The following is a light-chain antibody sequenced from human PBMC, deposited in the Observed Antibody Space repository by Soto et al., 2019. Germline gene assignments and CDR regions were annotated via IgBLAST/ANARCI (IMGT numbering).Light chain of an antibody. CDR3: QQYSSHST. CDR1: QSISSW. V-gene: IGKV1-5*03. Sequence: DIQMTQSPCTLSASVGDRVTITCRASQSISSWLAWYQQKPGKAPKLLIYQASSLENAVPSRFSGSGSGTEFSLTISSLQPDDFATYYCQQYSSHSTLGQGTKVDIK. J-gene: IGKJ1*01. CDR2: QAS.